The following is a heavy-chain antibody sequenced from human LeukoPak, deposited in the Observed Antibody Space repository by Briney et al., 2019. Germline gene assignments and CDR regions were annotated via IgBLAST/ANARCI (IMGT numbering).Heavy chain of an antibody. Sequence: GGSLRLSCAASGFTFSSYSMNWVRQAPGKGLEWVSSISSSSYIYYADSVKGRFTISRDNAKNSLYLQMNSLRAEDTAVYYCARDPMVSSVISGDDAFDIWGQGTMVTVSS. D-gene: IGHD3-10*01. CDR1: GFTFSSYS. CDR3: ARDPMVSSVISGDDAFDI. CDR2: ISSSSYI. J-gene: IGHJ3*02. V-gene: IGHV3-21*01.